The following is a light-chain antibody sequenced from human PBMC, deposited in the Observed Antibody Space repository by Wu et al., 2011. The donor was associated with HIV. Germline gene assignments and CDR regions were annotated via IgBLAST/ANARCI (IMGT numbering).Light chain of an antibody. Sequence: EIVLKQSPGTLSLSPGERATLSCRASQSVSSYLAWYQQKPGQAPRLLIYGVSNRATGIPARFSGSGSGTDFTLTISRLEPEDSAVYYCQQYGSSSWTFGQGTKVEIK. CDR2: GVS. V-gene: IGKV3-20*01. J-gene: IGKJ1*01. CDR1: QSVSSY. CDR3: QQYGSSSWT.